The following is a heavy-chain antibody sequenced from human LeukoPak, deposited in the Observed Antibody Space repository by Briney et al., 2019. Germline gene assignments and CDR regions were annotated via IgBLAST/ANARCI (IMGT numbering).Heavy chain of an antibody. Sequence: GGSLRLSCAASEFTFSSSGMSWVRQAPGKGLEWVATIRQDGSEKYYVDSVKGRFTISRDNARNSLYLQMNSLRAEDTAVYYCARGLTSYSPWGQGTLVTVSS. CDR3: ARGLTSYSP. D-gene: IGHD3-9*01. CDR1: EFTFSSSG. CDR2: IRQDGSEK. V-gene: IGHV3-7*04. J-gene: IGHJ5*02.